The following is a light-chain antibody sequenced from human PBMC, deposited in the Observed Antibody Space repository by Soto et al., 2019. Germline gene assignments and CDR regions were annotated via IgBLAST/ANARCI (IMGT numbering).Light chain of an antibody. V-gene: IGKV3-20*01. CDR1: QSVSSNY. J-gene: IGKJ1*01. CDR3: QQYGSSPWT. Sequence: EIVLTQSPGTPSVSPGERATLSCRASQSVSSNYLASYQQKPGQAPRPLIYGASSRATGIPDRFSGSGAGTDFTLTISRLESEDFAVYYCQQYGSSPWTFGQGTKVDIK. CDR2: GAS.